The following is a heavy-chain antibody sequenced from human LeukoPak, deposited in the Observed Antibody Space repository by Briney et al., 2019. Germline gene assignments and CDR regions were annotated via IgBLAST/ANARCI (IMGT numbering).Heavy chain of an antibody. Sequence: SETLSLICTVSGGSISSSSYYWGWIRQPPGKGLEWIGSIYYSGSTYYNPSLKSRVTISLDTSKNQFSLKLSSVTAADTAVYYCARDTEYSSSSPFDPWGQGTLVTVSS. CDR1: GGSISSSSYY. D-gene: IGHD6-13*01. CDR3: ARDTEYSSSSPFDP. V-gene: IGHV4-39*07. CDR2: IYYSGST. J-gene: IGHJ5*02.